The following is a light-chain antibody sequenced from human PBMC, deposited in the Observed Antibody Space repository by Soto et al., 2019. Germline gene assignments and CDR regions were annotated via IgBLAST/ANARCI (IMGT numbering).Light chain of an antibody. V-gene: IGKV3-11*01. Sequence: DIVLKKTPATLSLSPGERATLSCRASQSVSSYLAWYQQKPGQAPRLLIYDASNRATGIPARFSGSGSGTDFTLTISSLEPEDFAVYYCQQYNKWPLTFGQGTKVDIK. CDR3: QQYNKWPLT. J-gene: IGKJ1*01. CDR2: DAS. CDR1: QSVSSY.